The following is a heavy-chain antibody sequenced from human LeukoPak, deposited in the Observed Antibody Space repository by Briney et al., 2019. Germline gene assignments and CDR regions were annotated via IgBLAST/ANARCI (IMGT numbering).Heavy chain of an antibody. CDR1: GFTISSYA. CDR2: ISGSGGST. CDR3: AKEEPGIAAAGPNWFDP. V-gene: IGHV3-23*01. D-gene: IGHD6-13*01. J-gene: IGHJ5*02. Sequence: QPGGSLRLSCEASGFTISSYAMSWVRQAPGKGLEWVSAISGSGGSTYYADSVKGRFTISRDNSKNTLYLQMNSLRAEDTAVYYCAKEEPGIAAAGPNWFDPWGQGTLVTVSS.